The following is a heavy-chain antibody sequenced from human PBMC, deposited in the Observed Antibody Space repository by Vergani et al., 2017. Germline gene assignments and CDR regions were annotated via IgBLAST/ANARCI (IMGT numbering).Heavy chain of an antibody. D-gene: IGHD6-13*01. CDR3: ARSIAXSWYVGYYYYYMDV. J-gene: IGHJ6*03. Sequence: QVTLKESGPVLVKPTETLTLTCTVSGFSLSNARMGVSWIRQPPGKALEWLAHIFSNDEKSYSTSLKSRLTISKDTSKSQVVLTMTNMDPVDTATYYCARSIAXSWYVGYYYYYMDVWGKGTTVTVSS. CDR2: IFSNDEK. V-gene: IGHV2-26*01. CDR1: GFSLSNARMG.